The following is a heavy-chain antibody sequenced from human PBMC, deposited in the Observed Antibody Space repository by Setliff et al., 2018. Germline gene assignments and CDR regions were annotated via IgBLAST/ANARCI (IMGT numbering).Heavy chain of an antibody. J-gene: IGHJ6*03. V-gene: IGHV3-74*01. CDR3: ASIDWGENFYNMDG. D-gene: IGHD7-27*01. Sequence: GGSLRLSCGASGFTFSKYWMYWVRQVPGKGLVWVSRINGDGTITNYADSVKGRFTISRDNAKNTLYLQMNSLRGEDTAVYFCASIDWGENFYNMDGWGKGTTVTVS. CDR1: GFTFSKYW. CDR2: INGDGTIT.